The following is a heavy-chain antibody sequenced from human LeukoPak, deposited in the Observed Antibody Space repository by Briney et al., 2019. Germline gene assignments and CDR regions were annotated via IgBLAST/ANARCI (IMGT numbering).Heavy chain of an antibody. D-gene: IGHD2-2*01. J-gene: IGHJ4*02. CDR1: GFTLSNAW. V-gene: IGHV3-15*01. CDR3: TALPQSVPAAQLGNDY. CDR2: IQSKTDGGTT. Sequence: GGSLRLSCSASGFTLSNAWMSWVRQAPGKGLEWVGGIQSKTDGGTTDYAAPVKGRITSQRDDSKNTLYLQMNSLKTEDTAVYYCTALPQSVPAAQLGNDYWGQGTLVTVSS.